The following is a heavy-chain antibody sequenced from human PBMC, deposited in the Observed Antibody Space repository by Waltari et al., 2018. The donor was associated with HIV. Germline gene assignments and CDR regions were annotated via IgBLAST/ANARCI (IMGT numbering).Heavy chain of an antibody. J-gene: IGHJ6*02. V-gene: IGHV1-8*01. CDR3: ARARSGWYAPHMDV. D-gene: IGHD6-19*01. CDR2: MNPNSGNT. Sequence: QVHLVQSGAEVKRPGAPVKVSCKTSGYTFDSYDVHWVRQATGQGLEWMGWMNPNSGNTGYAQRFQGRVTMTRNTSISTAYMELSSLRSGDTAVYYCARARSGWYAPHMDVWGQGTPVTVSS. CDR1: GYTFDSYD.